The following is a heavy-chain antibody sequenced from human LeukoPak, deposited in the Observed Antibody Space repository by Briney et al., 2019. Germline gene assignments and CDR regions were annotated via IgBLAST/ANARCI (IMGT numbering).Heavy chain of an antibody. CDR1: GGSISSSSYY. J-gene: IGHJ3*02. CDR2: IYYSGST. D-gene: IGHD6-19*01. Sequence: SETLSLTCTVSGGSISSSSYYWGWIRQPPGKGLEWIGSIYYSGSTYYNPSLKSRVTISVDTSKNQFSLKLSSVTAADTAVYYRARRTKRNSSGWYMGPGAFDIWGQGTMVTVSS. V-gene: IGHV4-39*01. CDR3: ARRTKRNSSGWYMGPGAFDI.